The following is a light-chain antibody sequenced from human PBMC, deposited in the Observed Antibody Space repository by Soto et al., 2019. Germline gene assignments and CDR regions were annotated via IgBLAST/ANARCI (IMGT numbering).Light chain of an antibody. CDR1: SGVVGGYDY. CDR3: SSNTSGSTRV. V-gene: IGLV2-14*01. Sequence: QSVLTQPASVSGSPGQSIAISCTGTSGVVGGYDYVSWYQQHPDKAPKLMIYEVTKRPSWVSNRFSGSKSGNTASLTISGLQPEDEADYYCSSNTSGSTRVFGSGTKVTVL. J-gene: IGLJ1*01. CDR2: EVT.